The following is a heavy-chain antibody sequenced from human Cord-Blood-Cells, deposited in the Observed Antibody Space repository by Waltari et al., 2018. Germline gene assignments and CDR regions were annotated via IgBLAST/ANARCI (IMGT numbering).Heavy chain of an antibody. CDR1: GFTFSSYA. CDR2: ISDDGSNK. J-gene: IGHJ1*01. CDR3: ATHRGGAVAAEYFQH. D-gene: IGHD6-19*01. V-gene: IGHV3-30*04. Sequence: QVQLVESGGGVVQPGRSLRLSCAASGFTFSSYAMHWVRQAPGKGLGVVAVISDDGSNKYYADSVKGRFTISRDNSKNTLYLQMNSLRAEDTAVYYCATHRGGAVAAEYFQHWGQGTLVTVSS.